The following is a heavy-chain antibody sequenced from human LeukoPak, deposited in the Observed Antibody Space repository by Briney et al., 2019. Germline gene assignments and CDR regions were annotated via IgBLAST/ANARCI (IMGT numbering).Heavy chain of an antibody. CDR2: VYSGDST. V-gene: IGHV3-66*01. D-gene: IGHD6-19*01. Sequence: GGSLRLSCAASGFTFSSYGMTWVRQAPGKGLEWVSVVYSGDSTYYADSVKGRFIISRDNSKNTVYLQMNSLRAEDTAVYYCARDRAVADGRLYYWGQGTLDTVSS. CDR1: GFTFSSYG. J-gene: IGHJ4*02. CDR3: ARDRAVADGRLYY.